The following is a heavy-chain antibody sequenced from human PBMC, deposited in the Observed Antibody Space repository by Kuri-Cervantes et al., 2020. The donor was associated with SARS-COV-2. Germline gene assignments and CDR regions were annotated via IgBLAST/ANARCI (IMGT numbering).Heavy chain of an antibody. V-gene: IGHV3-23*01. J-gene: IGHJ4*02. CDR1: GFTFSSYA. Sequence: GGSLRLSCAASGFTFSSYAMSWVRQAPGKGLEWVSAISGSGGSTYHADSVKGRFTISRDNSKNTLYLQMNSLRAEDTAVYYCAKDLSGSYYFDYWGQGTLVTVSS. CDR2: ISGSGGST. CDR3: AKDLSGSYYFDY. D-gene: IGHD1-26*01.